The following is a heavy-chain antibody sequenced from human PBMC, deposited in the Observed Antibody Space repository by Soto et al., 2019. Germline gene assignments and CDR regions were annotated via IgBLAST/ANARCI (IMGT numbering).Heavy chain of an antibody. CDR2: INPNSGGT. CDR3: ARDLDYYDSSGYMGYYYGMGV. Sequence: ASVKVSCKASGYTFTGYYMHWVRQAPGQGLEWMGWINPNSGGTNYAQKFQGRVTMTRDTSISTAYMELSRLRSDDTAVYYCARDLDYYDSSGYMGYYYGMGVWGQGTTVTVSS. J-gene: IGHJ6*02. CDR1: GYTFTGYY. D-gene: IGHD3-22*01. V-gene: IGHV1-2*02.